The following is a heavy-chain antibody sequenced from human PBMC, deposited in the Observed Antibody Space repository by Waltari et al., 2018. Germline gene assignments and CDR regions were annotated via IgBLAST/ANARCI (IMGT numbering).Heavy chain of an antibody. CDR3: ARDGSPAASPHYYYYYIDV. CDR1: GSLFTAYY. CDR2: INPQNGGT. V-gene: IGHV1-2*02. D-gene: IGHD2-2*01. Sequence: QAHLLQSRAEVKRPGAPLRVSCEASGSLFTAYYLHWVRQAPGQGLEWMGWINPQNGGTNYAQKFQGRVIMTRDMSVKTVYMDLRRLGSDDTAIYYCARDGSPAASPHYYYYYIDVWGKGTTVTISS. J-gene: IGHJ6*03.